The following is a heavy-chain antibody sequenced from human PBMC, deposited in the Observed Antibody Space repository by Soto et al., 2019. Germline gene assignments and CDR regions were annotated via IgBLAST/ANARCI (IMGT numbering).Heavy chain of an antibody. D-gene: IGHD4-4*01. Sequence: SETLSLTCTVSGGSISSSSYYWGWIRQPPGKGLEWIGSIYYSGSTYYNPSLKSRVTISVDTSKNQFSLKLSSVTAADTAVYYCARHDRDHSNVFDYWGQGTLVTVSS. V-gene: IGHV4-39*01. CDR2: IYYSGST. J-gene: IGHJ4*02. CDR3: ARHDRDHSNVFDY. CDR1: GGSISSSSYY.